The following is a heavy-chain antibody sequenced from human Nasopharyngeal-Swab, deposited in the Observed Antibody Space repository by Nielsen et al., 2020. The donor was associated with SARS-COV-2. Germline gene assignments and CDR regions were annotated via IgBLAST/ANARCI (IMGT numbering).Heavy chain of an antibody. CDR3: ARAGDLTAYYSYYMDV. CDR2: VNHSGST. D-gene: IGHD2-21*02. CDR1: GGSFSGYY. V-gene: IGHV4-34*01. Sequence: SQTLSLTCAVYGGSFSGYYWSWIRQPPGKGLEWIGEVNHSGSTHDNPSLKSRVTISVDTSNNQFSLKLSSVPAADTALYYCARAGDLTAYYSYYMDVWGNGTTVTVSS. J-gene: IGHJ6*03.